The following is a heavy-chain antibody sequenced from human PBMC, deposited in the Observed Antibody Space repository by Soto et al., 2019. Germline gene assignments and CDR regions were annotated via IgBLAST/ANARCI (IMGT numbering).Heavy chain of an antibody. CDR1: GYTFTDYF. CDR3: ARDRGAISGWYLYYYYGMDV. CDR2: ISPTDGTT. Sequence: ASVKVSCKASGYTFTDYFIHWVRQAPGQGVEWMGIISPTDGTTSYAQNFQGRVIMTRDTSTSTVYMELSSLRSDDTAVYYCARDRGAISGWYLYYYYGMDVWGQGTTVTVSS. V-gene: IGHV1-46*01. J-gene: IGHJ6*02. D-gene: IGHD6-19*01.